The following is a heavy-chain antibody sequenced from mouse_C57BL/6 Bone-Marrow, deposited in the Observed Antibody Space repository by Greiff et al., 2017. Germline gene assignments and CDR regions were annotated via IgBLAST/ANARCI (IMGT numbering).Heavy chain of an antibody. V-gene: IGHV14-4*01. CDR2: IDPENGDT. CDR3: TTSFTTVVATDFDY. Sequence: EVQLQQSGAALVRPGASVKLSCTASGFNIKDDYMHWVKQRPEQGLEWIGWIDPENGDTEYASKFQGKATITADTSSNTAYLQLSSLTSEDTAVYYCTTSFTTVVATDFDYWGQGTTLTVSS. D-gene: IGHD1-1*01. J-gene: IGHJ2*01. CDR1: GFNIKDDY.